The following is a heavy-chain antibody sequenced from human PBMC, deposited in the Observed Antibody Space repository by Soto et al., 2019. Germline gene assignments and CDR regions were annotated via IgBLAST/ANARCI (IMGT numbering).Heavy chain of an antibody. CDR1: GDSISTVDYF. J-gene: IGHJ5*01. V-gene: IGHV4-30-4*01. CDR2: IYKSTTT. Sequence: SGTLSLTCSVSGDSISTVDYFWAWIRQPPGQALEYIGYIYKSTTTYYNPSFESRVAISLDTSKSQFSLTVTSVTAADTAVYFCARGRYCLTGRCFPNWFDSWGQGTLVTVSS. CDR3: ARGRYCLTGRCFPNWFDS. D-gene: IGHD2-15*01.